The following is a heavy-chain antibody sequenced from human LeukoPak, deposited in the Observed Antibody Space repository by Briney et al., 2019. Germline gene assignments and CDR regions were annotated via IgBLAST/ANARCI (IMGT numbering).Heavy chain of an antibody. J-gene: IGHJ1*01. CDR3: ARGKAAAGPEH. V-gene: IGHV4-39*07. D-gene: IGHD6-13*01. Sequence: PSETLSLTCTVSRGSISSSSYYWGWIRQPPGKGLEWIGSIYYSGSTYYNPSLKSRVTISVDTSKNQFSLKLSSVTAADTAVYYCARGKAAAGPEHWGQGTLVTVSS. CDR1: RGSISSSSYY. CDR2: IYYSGST.